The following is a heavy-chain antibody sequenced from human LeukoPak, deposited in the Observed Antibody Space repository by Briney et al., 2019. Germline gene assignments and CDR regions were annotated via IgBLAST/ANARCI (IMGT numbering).Heavy chain of an antibody. V-gene: IGHV4-34*01. CDR2: INHSGST. D-gene: IGHD2-15*01. J-gene: IGHJ4*02. CDR1: GGSFSGYY. CDR3: ARGERYCSGGSCYDTTDFDY. Sequence: PSETLSLTCAVYGGSFSGYYWSWIRQPPGKGLEWIGEINHSGSTNYNPSLKSRVTISVDTSKNQFSLKLSSVTAADTAVYYCARGERYCSGGSCYDTTDFDYWGQGTLVTVSS.